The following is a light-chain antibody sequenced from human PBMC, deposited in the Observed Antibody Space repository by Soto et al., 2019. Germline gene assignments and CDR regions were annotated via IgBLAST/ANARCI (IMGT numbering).Light chain of an antibody. V-gene: IGLV1-44*01. Sequence: QSVLTQPPSVSGTPGQRVTISCSGSSSNVAINPVNWYQHLPGAAPRLLIYETDRRSSGVPDRFSASKSGTSASLAISGLTSEDEADYYCEAWDGTLDGLYVFGTGTKLTVL. CDR3: EAWDGTLDGLYV. CDR2: ETD. CDR1: SSNVAINP. J-gene: IGLJ1*01.